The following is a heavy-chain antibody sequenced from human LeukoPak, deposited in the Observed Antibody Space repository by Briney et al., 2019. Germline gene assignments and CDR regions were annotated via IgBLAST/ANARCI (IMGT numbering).Heavy chain of an antibody. CDR2: ISSSGSTI. Sequence: GGTLRLSCAASGFAFSSYGMSWVRQAPGKGLEWVSYISSSGSTIYYADSVKGRFTISRDNAKNSLYLQMNSLRAEDTAVYYCAELGITMIGGVWGKGTTVTISS. D-gene: IGHD3-10*02. CDR3: AELGITMIGGV. J-gene: IGHJ6*04. CDR1: GFAFSSYG. V-gene: IGHV3-48*04.